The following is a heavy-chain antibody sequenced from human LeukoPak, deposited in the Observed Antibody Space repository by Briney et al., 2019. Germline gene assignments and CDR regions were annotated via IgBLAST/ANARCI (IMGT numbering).Heavy chain of an antibody. CDR3: ARDPGSSRYVDY. J-gene: IGHJ4*02. CDR1: GYSFTSYY. D-gene: IGHD6-13*01. Sequence: ASVKVSCKTSGYSFTSYYIHWVRQAPGQGLEWMGWINPSSGGTEYAQKFQGGVTMTGDTSISTAYMELSRLRSDDTAVYYCARDPGSSRYVDYWGQGTLVTVSS. V-gene: IGHV1-2*02. CDR2: INPSSGGT.